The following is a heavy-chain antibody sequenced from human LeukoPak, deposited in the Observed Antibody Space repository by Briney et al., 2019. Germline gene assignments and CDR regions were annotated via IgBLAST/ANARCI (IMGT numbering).Heavy chain of an antibody. CDR3: ASGYGSGSYPFGY. CDR2: ISSSSSYI. J-gene: IGHJ4*02. CDR1: GFTFSSYA. Sequence: PGGSLRLSCAASGFTFSSYAMSWVRQAPGKGLEWVSSISSSSSYIYYADSVKGRFTISRDNAKNSPYLQMNSLRSEDTAVYYCASGYGSGSYPFGYWGQGTLVTVSS. D-gene: IGHD3-10*01. V-gene: IGHV3-21*01.